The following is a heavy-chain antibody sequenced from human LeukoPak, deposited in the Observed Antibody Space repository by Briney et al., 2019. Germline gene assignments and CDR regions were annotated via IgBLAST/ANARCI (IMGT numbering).Heavy chain of an antibody. CDR1: GYTFTSYG. V-gene: IGHV1-18*01. Sequence: GASVKVSCKASGYTFTSYGISWVRQAPGQGLEWMGWISTFKGDTKYAQKLQGRVTMTTDTSTSTAYMELRSLRSDDTAVYYCARPNIRFGELDSFDYWGQGTLVTVSS. D-gene: IGHD3-10*01. J-gene: IGHJ4*02. CDR2: ISTFKGDT. CDR3: ARPNIRFGELDSFDY.